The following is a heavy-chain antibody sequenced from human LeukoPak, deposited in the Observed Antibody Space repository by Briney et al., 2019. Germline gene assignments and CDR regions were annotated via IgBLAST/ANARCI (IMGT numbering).Heavy chain of an antibody. V-gene: IGHV5-51*01. D-gene: IGHD6-6*01. CDR1: GYSFTSYW. CDR2: IYPGDSET. J-gene: IGHJ4*02. Sequence: GESLKISCQGSGYSFTSYWIAWVRQMPGKGLEWMGIIYPGDSETRYSPSFQGQVTMSAGKSISTAYLQWSSLKASDTAMYYCARRIRSSSKNYFDYWGQGTLVTVSS. CDR3: ARRIRSSSKNYFDY.